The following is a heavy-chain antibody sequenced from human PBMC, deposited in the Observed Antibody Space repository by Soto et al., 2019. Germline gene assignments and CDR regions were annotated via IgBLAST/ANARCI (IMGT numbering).Heavy chain of an antibody. CDR2: MTGSGGDI. J-gene: IGHJ4*02. CDR3: AKDAVYGDGLWHAGN. Sequence: EVQLLESGGGLVQPGGSLRLSCAASGFSVSRYAMMWVRQPPGKGQERVAGMTGSGGDIRYADPVKGRFTISKDNSKNTLYLQMNSLRAEDTAIYYCAKDAVYGDGLWHAGNWGQGTLVTVSS. CDR1: GFSVSRYA. D-gene: IGHD2-21*02. V-gene: IGHV3-23*01.